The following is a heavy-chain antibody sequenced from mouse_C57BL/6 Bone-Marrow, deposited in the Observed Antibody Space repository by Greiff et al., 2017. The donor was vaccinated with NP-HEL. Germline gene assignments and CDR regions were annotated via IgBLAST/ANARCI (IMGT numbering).Heavy chain of an antibody. V-gene: IGHV5-6*01. D-gene: IGHD2-1*01. Sequence: EVKLVESGGDLVKPGGSLKLSCAASGFTFSSYGMSWVRQTPDKRLEWVATISSGGSYTYYPDSVKGRVTMSRDNAKNTLYLQISSLKSEDTAMYYGARHYYRNYFDYWGQGTTLTVSS. CDR2: ISSGGSYT. CDR3: ARHYYRNYFDY. J-gene: IGHJ2*01. CDR1: GFTFSSYG.